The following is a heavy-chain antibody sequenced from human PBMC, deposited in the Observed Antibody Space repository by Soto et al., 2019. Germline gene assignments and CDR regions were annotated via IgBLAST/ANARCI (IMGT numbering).Heavy chain of an antibody. CDR3: ARVGTTMTTVTRSGYYMDV. CDR1: GFTFGSYW. Sequence: EVQLVESGGGLVQPGGSLRLSCAASGFTFGSYWMSWVRQAPGKGLEWVANIKHDGSEGYCADSVKGRFTLSRDNAKNSLYLQMNRLSAQDTAVYSCARVGTTMTTVTRSGYYMDVWGKETTVTVSS. V-gene: IGHV3-7*01. J-gene: IGHJ6*03. CDR2: IKHDGSEG. D-gene: IGHD4-4*01.